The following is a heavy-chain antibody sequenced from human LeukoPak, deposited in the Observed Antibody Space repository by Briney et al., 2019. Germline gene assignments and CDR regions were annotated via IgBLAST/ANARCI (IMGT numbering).Heavy chain of an antibody. Sequence: SETLSLTCTVSGGSISSYYLSWIRQPAGKGLEWIGRIYGSGNINYNPALKSRVTMSVDTSKNQFSLKVRSVTAADTAVYYCARDRGLHGEVLFDPWGQGTLVTVSP. V-gene: IGHV4-4*07. CDR1: GGSISSYY. CDR2: IYGSGNI. D-gene: IGHD3-10*01. J-gene: IGHJ5*02. CDR3: ARDRGLHGEVLFDP.